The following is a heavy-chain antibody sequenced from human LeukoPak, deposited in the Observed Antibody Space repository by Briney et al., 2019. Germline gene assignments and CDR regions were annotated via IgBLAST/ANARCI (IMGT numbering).Heavy chain of an antibody. D-gene: IGHD1/OR15-1a*01. CDR1: GDSISNYY. CDR3: ARLGKTYYMDV. CDR2: LYHSGAA. Sequence: PSETLSLTCTVSGDSISNYYWTWIRQTRGKGLEWIGNLYHSGAADYNPSLKTRVTTSVDTSKDQFSLSLRSSTAADTAVYFCARLGKTYYMDVWGTGTTVTVSS. V-gene: IGHV4-59*08. J-gene: IGHJ6*03.